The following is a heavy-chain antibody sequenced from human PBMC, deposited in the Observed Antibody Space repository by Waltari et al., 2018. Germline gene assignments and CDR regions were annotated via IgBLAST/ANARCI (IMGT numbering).Heavy chain of an antibody. CDR3: ARPTGDSTASSNWFDP. V-gene: IGHV1-69*04. CDR1: GGTLSSYP. J-gene: IGHJ5*02. D-gene: IGHD6-6*01. CDR2: LIPFLDRA. Sequence: QVQLVQSGAEVKKPGSSVRVSCKASGGTLSSYPISWVRQAPGQGLEWMGRLIPFLDRANYAQRFQGRLTITADKSTNTAYMELASLTSEDTAMYYCARPTGDSTASSNWFDPWGQGTLVTVSS.